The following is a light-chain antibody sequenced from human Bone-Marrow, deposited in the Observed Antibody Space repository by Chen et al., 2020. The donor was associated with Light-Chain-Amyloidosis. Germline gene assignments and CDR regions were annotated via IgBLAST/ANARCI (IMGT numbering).Light chain of an antibody. CDR3: QSADSSGTYEVI. V-gene: IGLV3-25*03. CDR1: DLPTKY. CDR2: RDT. J-gene: IGLJ2*01. Sequence: SYELPQPPSVPVSPGQPARSPCSGDDLPTKYAYWYQQKPGQAPVLVIHRDTERPSGISERFSGSSSGTTATLTISGVQAEDEADYHCQSADSSGTYEVIFGGGTKLTVL.